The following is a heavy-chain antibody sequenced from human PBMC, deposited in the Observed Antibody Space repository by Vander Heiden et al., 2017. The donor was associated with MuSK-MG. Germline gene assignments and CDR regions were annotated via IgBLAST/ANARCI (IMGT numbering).Heavy chain of an antibody. CDR2: INHSGST. CDR3: ARAARGSSSWYVPYYYYMDV. Sequence: QVQLQQWGAGLLKPSETLSLTCAVYGGSFSGYYWGWIRQPPGKGLEWIGEINHSGSTNYNPSLKSRVTISVDTSKNQFSLKLSSVTAADTAVYYCARAARGSSSWYVPYYYYMDVWGKGTTVTVSS. J-gene: IGHJ6*03. D-gene: IGHD6-13*01. CDR1: GGSFSGYY. V-gene: IGHV4-34*01.